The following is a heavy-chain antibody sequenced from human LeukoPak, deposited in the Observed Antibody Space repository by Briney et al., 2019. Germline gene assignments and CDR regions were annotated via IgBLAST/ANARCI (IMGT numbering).Heavy chain of an antibody. CDR3: AREMATKRDWYFDL. D-gene: IGHD5-24*01. V-gene: IGHV1-8*01. CDR2: MNPNSGNT. CDR1: GYTFTSYD. Sequence: ASVKVSCKASGYTFTSYDINWVRQATGQGLEWMGWMNPNSGNTGYAQKFQGRVTMTRNTSISTAYMELSSLRSEDTAVYHCAREMATKRDWYFDLWGRGTLVTVSS. J-gene: IGHJ2*01.